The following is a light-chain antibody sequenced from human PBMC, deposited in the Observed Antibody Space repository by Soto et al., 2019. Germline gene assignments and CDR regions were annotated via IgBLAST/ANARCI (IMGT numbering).Light chain of an antibody. V-gene: IGLV2-14*01. CDR1: SSDVGGYNF. Sequence: QSALTQPASVSGSPGQSITISCSGTSSDVGGYNFVSWYQQYPGKAPKLIIYEVTDRPSGVSNRFSGSKSGSTASLTISGLQAEDEADCYCSSYTRRNTLAFGGGTKVTVL. J-gene: IGLJ2*01. CDR3: SSYTRRNTLA. CDR2: EVT.